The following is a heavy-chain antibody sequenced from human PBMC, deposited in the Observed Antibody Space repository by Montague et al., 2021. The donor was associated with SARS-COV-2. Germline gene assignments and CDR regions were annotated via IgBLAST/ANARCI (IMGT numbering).Heavy chain of an antibody. Sequence: PPLVKPTQTLTLTCTFSGSSLSTSGMRASWIRQPPGKALEWLARIDWDDDKFYSTSLRTRLTISKDTSKNQVVLTMTNMDPVDTATYYCARENYDILTGTTLGLDYWGQGTLVTVSS. D-gene: IGHD3-9*01. J-gene: IGHJ4*02. CDR1: GSSLSTSGMR. V-gene: IGHV2-70*04. CDR2: IDWDDDK. CDR3: ARENYDILTGTTLGLDY.